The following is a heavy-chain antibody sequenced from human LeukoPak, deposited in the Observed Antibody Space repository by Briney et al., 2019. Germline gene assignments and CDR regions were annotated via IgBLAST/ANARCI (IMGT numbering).Heavy chain of an antibody. Sequence: PGGSLRLSCAAPGFTFGSYAMHWVRQAPGKGLEWVAVISYDGSNKYYADSVKGRFTISRDNSKNTLYLQMNSLRAEDTAVYYCARQRYCSSTSCYAVDEYWGQGTLVTVSS. J-gene: IGHJ4*02. D-gene: IGHD2-2*01. CDR1: GFTFGSYA. CDR3: ARQRYCSSTSCYAVDEY. V-gene: IGHV3-30*04. CDR2: ISYDGSNK.